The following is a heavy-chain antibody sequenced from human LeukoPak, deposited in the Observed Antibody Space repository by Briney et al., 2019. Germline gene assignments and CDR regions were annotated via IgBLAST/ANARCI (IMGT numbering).Heavy chain of an antibody. Sequence: ASVRVSCKASGFTFTNYNMHWVRQAPGQGLEWMGIINPSGGSTNYAQNFQARVTMTRDTSTSTVYMELSSLRSEDTAVYYCARVRDGYNDAYDIWGQGTMVTVPS. CDR3: ARVRDGYNDAYDI. V-gene: IGHV1-46*01. CDR2: INPSGGST. D-gene: IGHD5-24*01. J-gene: IGHJ3*02. CDR1: GFTFTNYN.